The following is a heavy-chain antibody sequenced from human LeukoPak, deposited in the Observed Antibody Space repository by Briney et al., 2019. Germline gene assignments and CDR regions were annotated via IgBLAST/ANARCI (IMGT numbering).Heavy chain of an antibody. CDR1: GFTFSSYS. D-gene: IGHD4-11*01. V-gene: IGHV3-21*01. J-gene: IGHJ6*03. Sequence: GGSLRLSCAASGFTFSSYSINWFRQAPGKGLEWVSCISSSSSYIYYADSVKGRFTISRENAKNSLYLQMNSLRAEDTAVYYCARELLTYSNHKLGHYMDVWGKGTTVTVSS. CDR3: ARELLTYSNHKLGHYMDV. CDR2: ISSSSSYI.